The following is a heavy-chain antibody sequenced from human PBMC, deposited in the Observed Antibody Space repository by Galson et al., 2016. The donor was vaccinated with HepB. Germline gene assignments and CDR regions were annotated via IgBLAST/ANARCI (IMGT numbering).Heavy chain of an antibody. Sequence: QSGAEVKKPGESLKISCKGSGYSFTSHLIAWVRQMPGKGLEWMGVIYPGDSDTRYSPSFEGQVTIPADKSISTAYLQWRSLTSSDTAMYYCARHGVGVPADKHHDYGLDVWGQGTTVTVSS. D-gene: IGHD2-2*01. J-gene: IGHJ6*02. CDR2: IYPGDSDT. CDR3: ARHGVGVPADKHHDYGLDV. CDR1: GYSFTSHL. V-gene: IGHV5-51*01.